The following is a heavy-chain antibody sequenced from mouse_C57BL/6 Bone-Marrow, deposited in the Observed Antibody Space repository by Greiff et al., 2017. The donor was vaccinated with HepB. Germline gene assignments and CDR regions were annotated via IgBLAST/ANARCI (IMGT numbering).Heavy chain of an antibody. CDR2: IRLKSDNYAT. V-gene: IGHV6-3*01. D-gene: IGHD4-1*01. Sequence: EVQGVESGGGLVQPGGSMKLSCVASGFTFSNYWMNWVRQSPEKGLEWVAQIRLKSDNYATHYAESVKGRFTISRDDSKSSVYLQMNNLRAEDTGIYYCTAWAYFDYWGQGTTLTVSS. J-gene: IGHJ2*01. CDR3: TAWAYFDY. CDR1: GFTFSNYW.